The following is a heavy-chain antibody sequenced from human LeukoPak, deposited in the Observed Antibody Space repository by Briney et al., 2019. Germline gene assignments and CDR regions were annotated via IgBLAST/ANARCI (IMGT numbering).Heavy chain of an antibody. V-gene: IGHV4-61*01. CDR3: ARGFTLFDP. Sequence: PSETLSLTCTVSGYSISSGFYWGWIRQPPGKGLEWIGSIYYSGTTNYNPSLKSRVTISVDTSKNQFSLKLSSVTAANTAVYYCARGFTLFDPWGQGTLVTVSS. CDR1: GYSISSGFY. D-gene: IGHD2/OR15-2a*01. J-gene: IGHJ5*02. CDR2: IYYSGTT.